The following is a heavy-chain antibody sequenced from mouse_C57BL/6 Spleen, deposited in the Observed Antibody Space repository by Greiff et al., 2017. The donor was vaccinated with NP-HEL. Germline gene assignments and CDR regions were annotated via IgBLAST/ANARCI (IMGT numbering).Heavy chain of an antibody. CDR2: INPNNGGT. D-gene: IGHD1-1*02. CDR1: GYTFTDYY. V-gene: IGHV1-26*01. CDR3: AKGGGFFAY. Sequence: VQLQQSGPELVKPGASVKISCKASGYTFTDYYMNWVKQSHGKSLEWIGDINPNNGGTSYNQKFKGKATLTVDKSSSTAYMELRSLTSEDSAVYYCAKGGGFFAYWGQGTLVTVSA. J-gene: IGHJ3*01.